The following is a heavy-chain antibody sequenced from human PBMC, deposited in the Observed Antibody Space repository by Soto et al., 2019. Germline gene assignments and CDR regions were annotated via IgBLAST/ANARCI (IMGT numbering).Heavy chain of an antibody. CDR3: ASTQLSNNGYYYYGMDV. D-gene: IGHD1-1*01. J-gene: IGHJ6*02. Sequence: PGESLKISCKGSGYSFTSYWIGWVRQMPGKGLEWMGIIYPGDSDTRYSPSFQGQFTISADKSISTAYLQWSSLKASDTAMYYCASTQLSNNGYYYYGMDVWGQGTTVTVSS. CDR1: GYSFTSYW. V-gene: IGHV5-51*01. CDR2: IYPGDSDT.